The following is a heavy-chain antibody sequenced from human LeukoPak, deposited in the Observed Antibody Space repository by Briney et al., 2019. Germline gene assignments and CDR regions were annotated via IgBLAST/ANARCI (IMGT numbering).Heavy chain of an antibody. Sequence: PSETLSLTCTVSGGSISSYYWNWIRQSPGKGLEWIGYIYYSGSTNYNPSLKSRVTIPVDTSRNQFSLKLSSVTAADTAVYYCARSYYGSGSYRWYFDYWGQGTLVTVSS. CDR1: GGSISSYY. D-gene: IGHD3-10*01. V-gene: IGHV4-59*01. J-gene: IGHJ4*02. CDR3: ARSYYGSGSYRWYFDY. CDR2: IYYSGST.